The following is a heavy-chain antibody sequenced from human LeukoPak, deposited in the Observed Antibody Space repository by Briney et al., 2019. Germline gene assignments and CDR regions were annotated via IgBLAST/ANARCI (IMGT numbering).Heavy chain of an antibody. CDR2: ISYNGGST. V-gene: IGHV3-64*02. Sequence: GGSLRLSCAASGFTFTNYAMHWVSQAPGKGLEYVSAISYNGGSTYYADSVKGRFTISRDNSKNTLYLQMGSLTAEDMAVYYCARRFAAQLAFVDVWGKGTTVTISS. D-gene: IGHD3-3*02. CDR3: ARRFAAQLAFVDV. J-gene: IGHJ6*04. CDR1: GFTFTNYA.